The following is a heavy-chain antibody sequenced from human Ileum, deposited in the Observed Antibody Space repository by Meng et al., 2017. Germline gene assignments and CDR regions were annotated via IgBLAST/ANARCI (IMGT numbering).Heavy chain of an antibody. CDR1: GGSFSGYY. V-gene: IGHV4-34*09. CDR2: INHSGST. CDR3: ARERRHYYGSGSFDY. Sequence: QVQLQESGPGLLKPSETLSLTCAVYGGSFSGYYWSWIRQPPGKGLEWIGEINHSGSTNYNPSLKSRVTISVDTSKDQFSLKLTSVTAADTAVYYCARERRHYYGSGSFDYWGQGILVTVSS. J-gene: IGHJ4*02. D-gene: IGHD3-10*01.